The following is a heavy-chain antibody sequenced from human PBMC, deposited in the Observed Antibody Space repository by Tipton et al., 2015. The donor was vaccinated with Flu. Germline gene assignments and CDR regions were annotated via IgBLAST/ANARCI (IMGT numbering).Heavy chain of an antibody. D-gene: IGHD5-18*01. J-gene: IGHJ4*02. CDR1: GDSISSDFY. V-gene: IGHV4-38-2*01. Sequence: TLSLTCAVSGDSISSDFYWAWIRQFPGKGLEWIGSTYYSGSTYYNPSLKSRVTISVDTSKNQFSLKLSSVTAADTAMYYCARGLGQSVDTAMVIKEYYFDYWGQGTLVTVSS. CDR2: TYYSGST. CDR3: ARGLGQSVDTAMVIKEYYFDY.